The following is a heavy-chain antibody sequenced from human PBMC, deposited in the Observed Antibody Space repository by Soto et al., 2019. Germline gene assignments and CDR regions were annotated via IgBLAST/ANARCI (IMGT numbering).Heavy chain of an antibody. CDR1: GFTFKNYA. Sequence: PGGSLRLSCAASGFTFKNYAMSWVRQAPGKGLEWVSAISGSGGSTYYADSVKGRFTISRDNSKNTLYLQMNSLRAEDTAVYYCAKGRNKLLTGTRSSNPGGFYNWFDPWGQGTLVTVSS. J-gene: IGHJ5*02. CDR2: ISGSGGST. CDR3: AKGRNKLLTGTRSSNPGGFYNWFDP. D-gene: IGHD1-7*01. V-gene: IGHV3-23*01.